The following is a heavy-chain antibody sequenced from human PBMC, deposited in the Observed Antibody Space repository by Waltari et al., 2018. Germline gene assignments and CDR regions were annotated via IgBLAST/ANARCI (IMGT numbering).Heavy chain of an antibody. CDR2: MSRSGDKM. Sequence: EVQLVPSGGRLVQPGGPLRLSCAASGFIFSSYAMNWVRQAPGKGLEWVSYMSRSGDKMYYADSVKGRFTISRDNARKSLYLQMNSLRADDTAVYYCARDPAQLGGESDNWGQGTLVTVSS. J-gene: IGHJ4*02. CDR3: ARDPAQLGGESDN. CDR1: GFIFSSYA. D-gene: IGHD6-13*01. V-gene: IGHV3-48*03.